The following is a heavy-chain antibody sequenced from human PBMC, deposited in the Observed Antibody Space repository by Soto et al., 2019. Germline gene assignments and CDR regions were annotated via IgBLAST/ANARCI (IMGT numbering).Heavy chain of an antibody. Sequence: QLQLQESGPGLVKPSETLSLTCTVSGGSVISSDYYWAWIRLPPGKGLEWIGSIHYRGRTYYHPSLKSRVTISGDISKQQCSLNLNSVTAADTAVYYGARHTHPDAAALMDNWGQGTLVTVSS. D-gene: IGHD3-16*01. V-gene: IGHV4-39*01. CDR1: GGSVISSDYY. CDR3: ARHTHPDAAALMDN. CDR2: IHYRGRT. J-gene: IGHJ4*02.